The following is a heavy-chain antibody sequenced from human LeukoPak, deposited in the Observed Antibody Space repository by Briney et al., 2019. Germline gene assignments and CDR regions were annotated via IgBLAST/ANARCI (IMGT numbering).Heavy chain of an antibody. J-gene: IGHJ6*02. CDR2: ISGSGGNT. CDR3: AKARSYYYYGLDV. V-gene: IGHV3-23*01. Sequence: GGSLRLSCAASGFTFSSYAKSWVRQAPGKGLEWVSAISGSGGNTYYADSVKGRFTISRGNSKNTLFLQMNSLRAEDTAVYYCAKARSYYYYGLDVWGQGTTVTVSS. CDR1: GFTFSSYA.